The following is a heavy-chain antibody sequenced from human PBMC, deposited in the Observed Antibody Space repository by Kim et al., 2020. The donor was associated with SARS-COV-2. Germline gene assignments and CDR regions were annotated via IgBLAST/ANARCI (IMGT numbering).Heavy chain of an antibody. CDR3: ARETGIAVAGAFDY. Sequence: SETLSLTCAASGGSISSSNWWSWVRQPPGKGLEWIGEIYHSGSANYNPSLKSRVTISVDKSKNQFSLKLSSVTAADTAVYYCARETGIAVAGAFDYWGQGALVTVSS. CDR2: IYHSGSA. D-gene: IGHD6-19*01. J-gene: IGHJ4*02. CDR1: GGSISSSNW. V-gene: IGHV4-4*02.